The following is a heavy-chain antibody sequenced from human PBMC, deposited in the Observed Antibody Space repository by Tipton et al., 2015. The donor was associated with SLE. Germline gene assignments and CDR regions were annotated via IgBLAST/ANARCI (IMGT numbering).Heavy chain of an antibody. CDR3: VRVGRGTMFGEAALDY. V-gene: IGHV4-59*12. Sequence: GLVKPSETLSLTCTVSGGSISSYYWSWIRQPPGKGLEWIESIYYSGSTYYNPSLKSRVTISVDTSTNQFSLNLTSVTAADTAVYYCVRVGRGTMFGEAALDYWGQGTLVTVSS. D-gene: IGHD3-3*01. CDR1: GGSISSYY. CDR2: IYYSGST. J-gene: IGHJ4*02.